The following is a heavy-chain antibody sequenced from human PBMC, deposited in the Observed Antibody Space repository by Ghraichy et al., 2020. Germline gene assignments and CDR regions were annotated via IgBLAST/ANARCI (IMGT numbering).Heavy chain of an antibody. CDR1: GGSVSSGSYY. V-gene: IGHV4-61*01. J-gene: IGHJ6*02. CDR2: IYYSGST. D-gene: IGHD1-26*01. Sequence: GSLRLSCTVSGGSVSSGSYYWSWIRQPPGKGLEWIGYIYYSGSTNYNPSLKSRVTISVDTSKNQFSLKLSSVTAADTAVYYCARDPSGGSYYDYYYYGMDVWGQGTTVTVSS. CDR3: ARDPSGGSYYDYYYYGMDV.